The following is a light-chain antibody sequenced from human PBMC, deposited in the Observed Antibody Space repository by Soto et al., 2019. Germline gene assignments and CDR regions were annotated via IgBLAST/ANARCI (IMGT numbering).Light chain of an antibody. Sequence: DIVMTQSPLALSVTPGQPASISCKSSQSLLHTDGKTYFYWYMQKPGQPPQLLIDEVSNRFSGVPDRFSGSGSGTDFKMKISRVEADDGGVYYCMHSIQLPWTCGQGTKVEIK. CDR3: MHSIQLPWT. CDR1: QSLLHTDGKTY. J-gene: IGKJ1*01. CDR2: EVS. V-gene: IGKV2D-29*01.